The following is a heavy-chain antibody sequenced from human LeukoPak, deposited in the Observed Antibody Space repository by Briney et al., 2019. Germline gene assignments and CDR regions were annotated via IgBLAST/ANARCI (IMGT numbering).Heavy chain of an antibody. CDR1: GGSISSYY. V-gene: IGHV4-59*01. J-gene: IGHJ4*02. Sequence: PSETLSLTCTVSGGSISSYYWSWIRQPPGKGLEWIGYIYYSGSTNYNPSLKSRVTISVDTSKNQFSLKLSSVTAADTAVYYCARERPRVYYFDYWGQGTLVTVSS. CDR3: ARERPRVYYFDY. CDR2: IYYSGST.